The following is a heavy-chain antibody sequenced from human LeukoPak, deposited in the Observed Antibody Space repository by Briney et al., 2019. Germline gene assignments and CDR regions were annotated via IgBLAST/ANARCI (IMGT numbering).Heavy chain of an antibody. CDR2: ISSASTTI. D-gene: IGHD3-10*01. J-gene: IGHJ4*02. CDR3: AKPGGPFGGMHFDY. CDR1: GFTFSDYY. V-gene: IGHV3-11*01. Sequence: GGSLRLSCAASGFTFSDYYMSWIRQAPGKGLEWVSYISSASTTIDYADSVKGRFTISRDNAKKSLYLQMNGLRAEDTAVYYCAKPGGPFGGMHFDYWGQGTLVTVSS.